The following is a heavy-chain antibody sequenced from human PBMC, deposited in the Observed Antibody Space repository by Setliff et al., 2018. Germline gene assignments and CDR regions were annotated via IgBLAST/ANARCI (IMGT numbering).Heavy chain of an antibody. J-gene: IGHJ4*02. CDR2: INHSGST. CDR3: TVYNTGSSKDHY. CDR1: GGAFSTYY. D-gene: IGHD2-8*02. Sequence: SETLSLTCAVDGGAFSTYYWSWIRQPPGKGLEWIGEINHSGSTNYNPSLKSRVTISVDTSKNQFSLKLSSVTAADTALYYCTVYNTGSSKDHYWGQGTPVTVSS. V-gene: IGHV4-34*01.